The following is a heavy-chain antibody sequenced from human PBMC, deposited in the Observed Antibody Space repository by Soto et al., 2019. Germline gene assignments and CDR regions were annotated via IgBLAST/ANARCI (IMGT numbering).Heavy chain of an antibody. CDR2: VRTKSDNYAT. Sequence: EVHLVESGGGLVQPGGSLKLSCSASGFTFSGVALHWVRQTSDKRLEWVGSVRTKSDNYATTYGASVTCRFLIYKDDSKNTAYLQMYSLKNEDTAVYYCARRPPGEVKNYCFAYWGQGALVTVS. CDR3: ARRPPGEVKNYCFAY. V-gene: IGHV3-73*02. J-gene: IGHJ4*02. D-gene: IGHD7-27*01. CDR1: GFTFSGVA.